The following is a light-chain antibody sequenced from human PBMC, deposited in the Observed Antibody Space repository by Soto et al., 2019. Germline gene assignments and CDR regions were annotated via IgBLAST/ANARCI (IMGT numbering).Light chain of an antibody. CDR2: LGS. Sequence: EIVMTPSPLSLPVTPGEPASISCRSSQSLLHSNGYNYLDWYLQKPGQSPQLLIYLGSNRASGVPDRFSGSGSGTDFTLKISRVEAEDVGVYYCMQPLQSWTFGQGTKVDIK. CDR1: QSLLHSNGYNY. V-gene: IGKV2-28*01. J-gene: IGKJ1*01. CDR3: MQPLQSWT.